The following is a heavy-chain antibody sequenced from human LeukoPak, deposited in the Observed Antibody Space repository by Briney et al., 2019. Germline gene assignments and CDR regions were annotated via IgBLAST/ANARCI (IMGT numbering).Heavy chain of an antibody. D-gene: IGHD3-9*01. CDR2: ISGSGGST. J-gene: IGHJ6*02. Sequence: GGSLRLSCAASGFTFSSYAMSWVRQAPGKGLEWVSAISGSGGSTYYADSVKGRFTISRDNSKNTLYLQMNSLRAEDTAVYYCAKTSIFPHHGGMDVWGQGTTVTVSS. CDR3: AKTSIFPHHGGMDV. V-gene: IGHV3-23*01. CDR1: GFTFSSYA.